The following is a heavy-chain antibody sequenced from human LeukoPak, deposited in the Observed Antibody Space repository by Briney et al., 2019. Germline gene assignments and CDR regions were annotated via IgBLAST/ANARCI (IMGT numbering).Heavy chain of an antibody. D-gene: IGHD5-24*01. CDR3: ARDRKGDGYKN. J-gene: IGHJ4*02. CDR2: IYYSGST. CDR1: GGSISSYY. V-gene: IGHV4-59*01. Sequence: SETLSLTGTVSGGSISSYYWSWFRQPPGKGLEWIGYIYYSGSTNYNPSLKSRVTISVDTSKNQFSLKLSSVTAADTAVYYCARDRKGDGYKNWGQGTLVTVSS.